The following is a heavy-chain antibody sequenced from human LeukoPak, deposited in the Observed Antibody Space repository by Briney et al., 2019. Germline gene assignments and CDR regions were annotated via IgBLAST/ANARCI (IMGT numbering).Heavy chain of an antibody. J-gene: IGHJ5*02. CDR1: GFTFSSYG. Sequence: GGSLRLSCAASGFTFSSYGMHWVRQAPGKGLEWVAVISYDGSNKFYADSVKGRFTISRDNSKNTLYLQMNSLRAEDTAVYYCASLNPTVTSAWGQGTLVTVSS. CDR2: ISYDGSNK. V-gene: IGHV3-30*03. CDR3: ASLNPTVTSA. D-gene: IGHD4-17*01.